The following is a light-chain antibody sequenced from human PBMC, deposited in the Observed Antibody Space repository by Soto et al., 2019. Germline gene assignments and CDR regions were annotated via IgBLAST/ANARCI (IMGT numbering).Light chain of an antibody. CDR1: QSVSSNY. CDR2: AAS. J-gene: IGKJ4*01. V-gene: IGKV3-20*01. Sequence: EIVLINSPGTLCLPPGEGATLSCRASQSVSSNYLAGYQQTPGPAPRLLIYAASSRATGLPDMFSGSGSAAYFPLTIIRLEPEDFAVYYRQRYCRSPTFGGGTKV. CDR3: QRYCRSPT.